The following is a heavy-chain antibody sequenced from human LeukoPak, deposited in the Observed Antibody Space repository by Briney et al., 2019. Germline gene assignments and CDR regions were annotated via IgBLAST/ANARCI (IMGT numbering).Heavy chain of an antibody. CDR3: ARGGRPHAYQLLYSYYYYYMDV. CDR1: GYTFTGYY. D-gene: IGHD2-2*01. J-gene: IGHJ6*03. Sequence: GASVKVSCKASGYTFTGYYMHWVRQAPGQRLEWIGWINPNSGGTNYAHKFPGRVTITSDPSISTAYLELSRLSSDHPAVSSSARGGRPHAYQLLYSYYYYYMDVWGKGTTVTVSS. CDR2: INPNSGGT. V-gene: IGHV1-2*07.